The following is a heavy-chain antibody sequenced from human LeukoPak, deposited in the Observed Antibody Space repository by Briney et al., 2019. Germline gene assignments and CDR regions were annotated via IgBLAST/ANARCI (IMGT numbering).Heavy chain of an antibody. D-gene: IGHD4-17*01. CDR2: IWYDGSNK. V-gene: IGHV3-33*01. CDR3: ARNDYGDYLLAFDY. J-gene: IGHJ4*02. Sequence: GGSLRLSCAASGFTFSSYGMHWVRQAPGKGLEWVAVIWYDGSNKYYADSVKGRFTISRDNSKNTLYLQMNSLRAEDTAVYYCARNDYGDYLLAFDYWGQGTLVTVSS. CDR1: GFTFSSYG.